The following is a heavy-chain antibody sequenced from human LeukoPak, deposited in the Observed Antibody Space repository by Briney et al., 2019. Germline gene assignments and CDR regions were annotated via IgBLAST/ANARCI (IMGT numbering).Heavy chain of an antibody. D-gene: IGHD6-13*01. CDR2: IWYDGSNK. Sequence: GGSLRLSCAASGFNFSSFVMHWVRQAPGKGLEWVAVIWYDGSNKYYADSVKGRFTISRDNSKNTLYLQMNSLRAEDTAVYYCARARVAAAGTINYFDYWGQGTLVTVSS. V-gene: IGHV3-33*01. CDR3: ARARVAAAGTINYFDY. J-gene: IGHJ4*02. CDR1: GFNFSSFV.